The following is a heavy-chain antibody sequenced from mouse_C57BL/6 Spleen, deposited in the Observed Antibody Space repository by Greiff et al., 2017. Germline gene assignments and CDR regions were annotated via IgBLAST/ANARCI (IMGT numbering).Heavy chain of an antibody. J-gene: IGHJ3*01. Sequence: EVNLVESGGGLVKPGGSLKLSCAASGFTFSSYAMSWVRQTPEKRLEWVATISDGGSYTYYPDNVKGRFTISRDNAKNNLYLQMSHLKSEDTAMYYCARDLYYGSSPWFAYWGQGTLVTVSA. CDR1: GFTFSSYA. D-gene: IGHD1-1*01. CDR2: ISDGGSYT. CDR3: ARDLYYGSSPWFAY. V-gene: IGHV5-4*01.